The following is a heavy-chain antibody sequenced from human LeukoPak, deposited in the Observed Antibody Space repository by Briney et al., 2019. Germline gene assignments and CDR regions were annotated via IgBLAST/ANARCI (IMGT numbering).Heavy chain of an antibody. V-gene: IGHV3-15*01. CDR2: IKSKTDGGTT. CDR1: GFTFSNAW. Sequence: KSGGSLRLSCAASGFTFSNAWMSWVRQAPGKGLEWVGRIKSKTDGGTTDYAAPVKGRFTIPRDDSINTLYLQMNSLKTEDTAVYYCTTSGYDFFANSFDYWGQGTLVTVSS. CDR3: TTSGYDFFANSFDY. J-gene: IGHJ4*02. D-gene: IGHD5-12*01.